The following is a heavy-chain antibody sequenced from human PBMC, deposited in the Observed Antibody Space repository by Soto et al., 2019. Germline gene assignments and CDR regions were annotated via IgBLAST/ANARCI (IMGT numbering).Heavy chain of an antibody. Sequence: SETLSLTCTVSGGSISSSSYYWGWIRQPPGKGLEWIGSIYYSGSTYYNPSLKSRVTISVDTSKNQFSLKLSSVTAADTAVYYCARVNFWSGYADHWGQGILVTVSS. CDR3: ARVNFWSGYADH. CDR1: GGSISSSSYY. CDR2: IYYSGST. V-gene: IGHV4-39*01. J-gene: IGHJ4*02. D-gene: IGHD3-3*01.